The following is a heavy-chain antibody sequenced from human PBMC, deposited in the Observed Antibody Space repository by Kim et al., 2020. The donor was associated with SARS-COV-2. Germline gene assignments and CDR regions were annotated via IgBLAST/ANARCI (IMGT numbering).Heavy chain of an antibody. CDR3: ARAIPTITIFGVVTIDALDI. J-gene: IGHJ3*02. D-gene: IGHD3-3*01. Sequence: SETLSLTCTVSGGSISSGGYYWSWIRQHPGKGLEWIGYIYYSGSTYYNPSLKSRVTISVDTSKNQFSLKVSSVTAADTAVYYCARAIPTITIFGVVTIDALDIWGQGTMVTVSS. V-gene: IGHV4-31*03. CDR2: IYYSGST. CDR1: GGSISSGGYY.